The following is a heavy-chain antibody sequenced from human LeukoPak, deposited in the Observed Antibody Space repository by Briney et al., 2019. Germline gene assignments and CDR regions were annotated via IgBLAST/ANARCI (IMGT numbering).Heavy chain of an antibody. CDR1: GGSFSGYY. D-gene: IGHD6-13*01. V-gene: IGHV4-34*01. J-gene: IGHJ6*03. Sequence: PSETLSLTCAVYGGSFSGYYWSWIRQPPGKGLEWIGDINHGGSTSYKSSFKSRVTISLDTSKNQISLKLSSVTAADTGVYFCARGGQYMSARWYGGAYYYMDVWGKGTTVTVSS. CDR3: ARGGQYMSARWYGGAYYYMDV. CDR2: INHGGST.